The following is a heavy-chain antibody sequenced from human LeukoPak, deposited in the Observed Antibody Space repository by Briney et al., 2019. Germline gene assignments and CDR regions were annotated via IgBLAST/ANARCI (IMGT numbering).Heavy chain of an antibody. CDR1: GDSISSTSYY. CDR2: IYYSGST. Sequence: PSETLSLTCTVSGDSISSTSYYWGWIRQPPGKGLEWIGSIYYSGSTYYNPSLKSRVTISVDTSKNQFSLKLSSVTAADTAVYYCARHVYPISSFDYWGQGTLVTVSS. CDR3: ARHVYPISSFDY. D-gene: IGHD2/OR15-2a*01. J-gene: IGHJ4*02. V-gene: IGHV4-39*01.